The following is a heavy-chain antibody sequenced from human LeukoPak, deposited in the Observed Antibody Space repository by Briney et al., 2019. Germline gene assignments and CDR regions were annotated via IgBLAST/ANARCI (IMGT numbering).Heavy chain of an antibody. Sequence: GASVKVSCKASGYTFTSYGISWVRQAPGRGLEWMGWISAYNGNTNYAQKLQGRVTMTTDTSTSTAYMELRSLRSDDTAVYYCAATSRRYYYYYMDVWGKGTTVTISS. CDR1: GYTFTSYG. CDR3: AATSRRYYYYYMDV. J-gene: IGHJ6*03. D-gene: IGHD6-6*01. CDR2: ISAYNGNT. V-gene: IGHV1-18*01.